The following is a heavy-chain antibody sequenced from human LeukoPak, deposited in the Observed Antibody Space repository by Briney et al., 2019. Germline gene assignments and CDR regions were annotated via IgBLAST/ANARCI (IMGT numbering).Heavy chain of an antibody. Sequence: VESLMISCKGSGYSFTSYWIGWVRQMPGKGLEWMGIIYPGDSDTRYSPSFQGQVTISADKSISTAYLQWSSLKASDTAMYYCARRGYYYDSSGYYYYFDYWGQGTLVTVSS. D-gene: IGHD3-22*01. CDR3: ARRGYYYDSSGYYYYFDY. V-gene: IGHV5-51*01. J-gene: IGHJ4*02. CDR2: IYPGDSDT. CDR1: GYSFTSYW.